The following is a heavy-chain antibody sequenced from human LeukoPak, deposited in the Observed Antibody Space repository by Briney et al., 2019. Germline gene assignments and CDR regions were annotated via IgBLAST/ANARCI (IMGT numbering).Heavy chain of an antibody. CDR2: ISSGSNYI. V-gene: IGHV3-21*01. CDR1: GFTFSSYS. J-gene: IGHJ3*02. D-gene: IGHD3-9*01. CDR3: ARAPPYYDIHRDAFDI. Sequence: GGPLRLSCAVSGFTFSSYSMIWGRKAPGKGLERVSSISSGSNYIYYADSMKGRFTISRDNAKNSLYLQMNSLRAEDTAVYYCARAPPYYDIHRDAFDIWGQGTMVTVSS.